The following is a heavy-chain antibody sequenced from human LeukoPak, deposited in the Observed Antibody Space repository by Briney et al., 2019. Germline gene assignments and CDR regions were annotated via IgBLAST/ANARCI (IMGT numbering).Heavy chain of an antibody. J-gene: IGHJ4*02. D-gene: IGHD3-3*01. CDR3: ARYDFWSVFIY. Sequence: PSETLSLTCAVYGGSFSGYYWSWIRQPPGKGLEWIGEINHSGSTNYNPSLKSRVTISVDTSKNQFSLKLSSVTAADTAVYYCARYDFWSVFIYWGQGTMVTVSS. CDR1: GGSFSGYY. V-gene: IGHV4-34*01. CDR2: INHSGST.